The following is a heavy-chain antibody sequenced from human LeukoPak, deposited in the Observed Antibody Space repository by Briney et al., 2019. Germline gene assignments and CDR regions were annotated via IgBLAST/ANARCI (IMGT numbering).Heavy chain of an antibody. Sequence: ASVKVSCKASGYTFTSYYMHWVRQAPGQGLEWMGIINPSGGSTSYAQKFQGRVTMTRDTSISTAYMELSRLRSDDTAVYYCARDPPNCSGGSCYLDYYYGMDVWGQGTTVTVSS. J-gene: IGHJ6*02. CDR3: ARDPPNCSGGSCYLDYYYGMDV. D-gene: IGHD2-15*01. CDR2: INPSGGST. CDR1: GYTFTSYY. V-gene: IGHV1-46*01.